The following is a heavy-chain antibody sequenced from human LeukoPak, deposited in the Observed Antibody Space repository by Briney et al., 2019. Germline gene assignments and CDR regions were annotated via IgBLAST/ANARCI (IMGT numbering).Heavy chain of an antibody. CDR1: GYSSTSYW. D-gene: IGHD3-10*01. Sequence: GESLKISCKGSGYSSTSYWIGWVRQMPGRGLEWMGIIYPGDSDTRYSPSFQGQVTISADKSISTAYLQWSSLKASDTAMYYCATHRTFGEFDYYFDYWGQGTLVTVSS. V-gene: IGHV5-51*01. CDR3: ATHRTFGEFDYYFDY. CDR2: IYPGDSDT. J-gene: IGHJ4*02.